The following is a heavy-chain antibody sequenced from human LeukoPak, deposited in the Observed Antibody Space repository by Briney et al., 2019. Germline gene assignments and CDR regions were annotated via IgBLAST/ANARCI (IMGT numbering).Heavy chain of an antibody. D-gene: IGHD5/OR15-5a*01. Sequence: SETLSLTCAVYGGSFSGYYWRWIRQPPGKGLEGMGEINHRGSTKYNPSLKSRVTISEDPSKNQFSLKLTSVTAADTAVYYCARGSGMEATCLQYYYMDVWGKGTTVTVSS. CDR2: INHRGST. J-gene: IGHJ6*03. V-gene: IGHV4-34*01. CDR1: GGSFSGYY. CDR3: ARGSGMEATCLQYYYMDV.